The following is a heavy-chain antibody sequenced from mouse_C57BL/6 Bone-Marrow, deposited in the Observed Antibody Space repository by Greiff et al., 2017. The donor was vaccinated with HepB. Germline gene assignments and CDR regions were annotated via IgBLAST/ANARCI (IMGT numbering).Heavy chain of an antibody. CDR2: IRNRDSGYTT. V-gene: IGHV7-3*01. CDR1: GFTFTDYY. Sequence: DVHLVESGGGLVQPGGSLSTTCAASGFTFTDYYMSWVRQPPGKALEWLGFIRNRDSGYTTEYSASVKGRFTISRDNAQSILYLQMNALRAEDSATYYYARYYTNYYSDRYALEYWGQGTSVTVSS. J-gene: IGHJ4*01. D-gene: IGHD1-1*01. CDR3: ARYYTNYYSDRYALEY.